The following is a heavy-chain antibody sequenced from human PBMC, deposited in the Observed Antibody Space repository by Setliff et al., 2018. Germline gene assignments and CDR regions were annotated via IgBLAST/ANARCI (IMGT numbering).Heavy chain of an antibody. J-gene: IGHJ6*03. Sequence: SETLSLTCTVSGGSISSGSYYWSWIRQPAGKGLEWIGHIYTSGSTNYNPSLKSRVTIAVDTSKNQFSLKLSSVTAADTAVYYCARDTERDYDFWSGYPSASYYYYMDVWGKGTTVTVSS. D-gene: IGHD3-3*01. CDR1: GGSISSGSYY. CDR3: ARDTERDYDFWSGYPSASYYYYMDV. V-gene: IGHV4-61*09. CDR2: IYTSGST.